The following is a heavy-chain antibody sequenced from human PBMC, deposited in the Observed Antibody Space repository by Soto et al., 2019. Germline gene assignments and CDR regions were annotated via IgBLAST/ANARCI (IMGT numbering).Heavy chain of an antibody. CDR2: ISYDGSNK. CDR1: GFTFSSYA. V-gene: IGHV3-30-3*01. J-gene: IGHJ4*02. CDR3: ARDGEWELLPYFDH. Sequence: QVQLVESGGGVVQPGRSLRLSCAASGFTFSSYAMHWVRQAPGKGLEWMAVISYDGSNKYYADSVKGRFTISRDNSKNTLYLQMNSLRAEDTAVYYCARDGEWELLPYFDHWGQGTLVTVSS. D-gene: IGHD1-26*01.